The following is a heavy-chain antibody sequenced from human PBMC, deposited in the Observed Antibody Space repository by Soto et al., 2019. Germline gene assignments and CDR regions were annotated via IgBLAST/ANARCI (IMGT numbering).Heavy chain of an antibody. V-gene: IGHV3-30*03. J-gene: IGHJ2*01. D-gene: IGHD3-16*01. CDR3: ARDGWGSNWYFDL. Sequence: LRLSCGAPGVTFKDYGMHWVRQAPGKGLEWVAVISYDGKQTYYADSVKGRFTISKDKSKRTLFLQMNSLRVDDTAVYYCARDGWGSNWYFDLWGRGTLVTAPQ. CDR2: ISYDGKQT. CDR1: GVTFKDYG.